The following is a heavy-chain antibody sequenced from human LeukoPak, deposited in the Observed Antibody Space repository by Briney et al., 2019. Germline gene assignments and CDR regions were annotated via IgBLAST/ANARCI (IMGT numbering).Heavy chain of an antibody. D-gene: IGHD2-15*01. V-gene: IGHV1-8*01. J-gene: IGHJ6*03. CDR3: ARDVFGGYYYYYYMDV. CDR2: MNPNSGNT. Sequence: GASVKVSCKASGYTFTSYDINWVRQATGQGLEWMGWMNPNSGNTGYAQKFQGRVTMTRNTSISTAYMELSSLRSEDTAVYYCARDVFGGYYYYYYMDVWGKGTTVTVSS. CDR1: GYTFTSYD.